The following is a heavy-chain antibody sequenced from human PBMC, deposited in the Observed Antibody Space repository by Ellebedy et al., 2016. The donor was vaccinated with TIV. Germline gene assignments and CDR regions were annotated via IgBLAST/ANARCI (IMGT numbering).Heavy chain of an antibody. CDR3: LVVTAPEDAFDI. J-gene: IGHJ3*02. CDR2: ISGSGGST. Sequence: PGGSLRLSCAASGFTVSSYYMSWVRQAPGKGLEWVSGISGSGGSTYYADSVKGRFTISRDNSKNTLYLQMNSLRAEDTAVYYCLVVTAPEDAFDIWGQGTMVTVSS. V-gene: IGHV3-23*01. D-gene: IGHD2-21*02. CDR1: GFTVSSYY.